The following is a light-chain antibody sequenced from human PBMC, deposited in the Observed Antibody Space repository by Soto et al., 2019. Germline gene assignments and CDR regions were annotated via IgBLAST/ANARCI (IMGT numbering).Light chain of an antibody. Sequence: DLQLTQSPSTLSASVGDRVTITCRASQSISSWLAWARQKPGEAPKPLIYEGATLERGVPSRFSGSGSGTEFTLSINNLQPVDIATVNCRQYNTFSRTFGQGTKVNVK. J-gene: IGKJ1*01. CDR3: RQYNTFSRT. CDR2: EGA. V-gene: IGKV1-5*03. CDR1: QSISSW.